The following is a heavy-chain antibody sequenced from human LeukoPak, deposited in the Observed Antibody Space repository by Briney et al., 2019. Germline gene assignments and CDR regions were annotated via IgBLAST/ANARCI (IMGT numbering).Heavy chain of an antibody. CDR1: GFTFSSSA. CDR2: ISNNGGYT. V-gene: IGHV3-23*01. J-gene: IGHJ3*02. Sequence: GGSLRLSCAASGFTFSSSAMSWVRQAPGKGLEWVSAISNNGGYTYYADSVQGRFTISRDNSKSTLCLQMNSLRAEDTAVYYCAKDAFDIWGQGTMVTVSS. CDR3: AKDAFDI.